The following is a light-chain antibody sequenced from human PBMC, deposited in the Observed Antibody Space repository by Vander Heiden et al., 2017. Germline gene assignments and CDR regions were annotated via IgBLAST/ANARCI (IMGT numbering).Light chain of an antibody. CDR2: DDS. CDR1: NIGSKS. J-gene: IGLJ2*01. V-gene: IGLV3-21*02. CDR3: QVWESSSDVV. Sequence: SYVLTQPPSVSVAPGQTARITCGGNNIGSKSVHGYQQKPGQAPVLVVYDDSDRPAGMPERFSGSNSGNTATLTISRGEAGDEADYYCQVWESSSDVVFGGGTKLTVL.